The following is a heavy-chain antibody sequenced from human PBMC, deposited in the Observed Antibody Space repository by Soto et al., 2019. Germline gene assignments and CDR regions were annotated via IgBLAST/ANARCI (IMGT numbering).Heavy chain of an antibody. Sequence: VQLQQWGAGLLKPSETLSLTCAVYGGSLIGYSWHWVRQPPGKGLEWIGEIDHSGSTKYNPSLKNRVTFSVDTSKKQCSLNLTSVTDSDTALYYCARGFPVYSYYYYLDVWAKGTTVTVSS. CDR3: ARGFPVYSYYYYLDV. CDR1: GGSLIGYS. D-gene: IGHD4-17*01. J-gene: IGHJ6*03. CDR2: IDHSGST. V-gene: IGHV4-34*01.